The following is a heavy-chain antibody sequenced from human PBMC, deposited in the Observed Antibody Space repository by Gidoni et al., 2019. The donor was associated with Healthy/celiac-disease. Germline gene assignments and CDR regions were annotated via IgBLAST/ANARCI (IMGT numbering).Heavy chain of an antibody. CDR3: AREMGGAAAGTSVPDY. CDR1: GFPFSSYS. Sequence: EVQLVESGGGLVKPGGSLRLSCAASGFPFSSYSMNWVRQAPGKGLEWVSSISSSSSYIYYADSVKGRFTISRDNAKNSLYLQMNSLRAEDTAVYYCAREMGGAAAGTSVPDYWGQGTLVTVSS. D-gene: IGHD6-13*01. V-gene: IGHV3-21*01. CDR2: ISSSSSYI. J-gene: IGHJ4*02.